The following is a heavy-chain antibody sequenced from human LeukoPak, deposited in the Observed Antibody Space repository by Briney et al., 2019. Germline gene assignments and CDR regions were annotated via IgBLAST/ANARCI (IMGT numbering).Heavy chain of an antibody. Sequence: GASVKVSCKASGYTFTGYYMHWLRQAPGQGLEWMGWINPNSGGTNYAQKFQGRVTMTRDTSISTAYMELSRLRSDDTAVYYCARDRRSGYLYYFDYWGQGTLVTVSS. V-gene: IGHV1-2*02. D-gene: IGHD3-3*01. CDR2: INPNSGGT. J-gene: IGHJ4*02. CDR1: GYTFTGYY. CDR3: ARDRRSGYLYYFDY.